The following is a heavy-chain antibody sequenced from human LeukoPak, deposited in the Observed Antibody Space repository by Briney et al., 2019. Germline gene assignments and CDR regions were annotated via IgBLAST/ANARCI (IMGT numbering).Heavy chain of an antibody. CDR1: GGTFSSYA. V-gene: IGHV1-69*05. CDR2: IIPIFGTA. Sequence: SVKVSCKASGGTFSSYAISWVRQAPGQGLEWMGGIIPIFGTANYAQKFQGRVTITTDESTSTAYMELSSLRSEDTAVYYCARVPYYGPGGRSWFDPWGQGTLVTVSS. CDR3: ARVPYYGPGGRSWFDP. J-gene: IGHJ5*02. D-gene: IGHD3-10*01.